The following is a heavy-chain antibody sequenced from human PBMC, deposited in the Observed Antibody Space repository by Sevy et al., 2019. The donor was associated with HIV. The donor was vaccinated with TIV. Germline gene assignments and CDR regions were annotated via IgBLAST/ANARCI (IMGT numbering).Heavy chain of an antibody. Sequence: GGSLRLSCAASGFIFSSYAMSWVRQAPGKGLEWVSTNSGSGDKTFYADSVKGRFTISRDNSKNTLYLQMNSLGAEDTAVYYCGKARYINGWYVLDYWGQGTLVTVSS. V-gene: IGHV3-23*01. CDR1: GFIFSSYA. CDR3: GKARYINGWYVLDY. D-gene: IGHD6-19*01. J-gene: IGHJ4*02. CDR2: NSGSGDKT.